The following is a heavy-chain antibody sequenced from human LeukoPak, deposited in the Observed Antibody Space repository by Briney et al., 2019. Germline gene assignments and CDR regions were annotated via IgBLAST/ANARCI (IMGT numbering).Heavy chain of an antibody. J-gene: IGHJ3*02. CDR1: GGTFSSYA. Sequence: SVKVSCKASGGTFSSYAISWVRQAPGQGLEWMGRIIPIFGTANYAQKFQGRVTITTDESTSTAYMELSSLRSEDTAVYYCARGPDDYGDYMNAFDIWGQGTMVTVSS. CDR2: IIPIFGTA. CDR3: ARGPDDYGDYMNAFDI. D-gene: IGHD4-17*01. V-gene: IGHV1-69*05.